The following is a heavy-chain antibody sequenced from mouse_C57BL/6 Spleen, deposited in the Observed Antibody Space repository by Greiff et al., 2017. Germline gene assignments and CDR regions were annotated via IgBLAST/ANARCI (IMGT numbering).Heavy chain of an antibody. CDR2: IYPGDGDT. CDR1: GYAFSSSW. J-gene: IGHJ1*03. CDR3: ARSRSYYDYDGGYFDV. V-gene: IGHV1-82*01. Sequence: QVQLQQSGPELVKPGASVKISCKASGYAFSSSWMNWVKQRPGQGLEWIGRIYPGDGDTHYNGKFKGKATLTADKSSSTAYMQLSSLTSEDSAVYVCARSRSYYDYDGGYFDVWGTGTTVTVSS. D-gene: IGHD2-4*01.